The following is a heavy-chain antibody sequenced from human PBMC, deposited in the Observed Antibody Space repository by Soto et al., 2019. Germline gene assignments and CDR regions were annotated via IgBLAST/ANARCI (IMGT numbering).Heavy chain of an antibody. V-gene: IGHV3-13*01. CDR2: IGTAGDT. J-gene: IGHJ4*02. D-gene: IGHD3-16*01. CDR3: ASGGLYI. Sequence: EVQLVESGGGLVQPGGSLRLSCAASGFTFSNYDMHWVRQTTGKGLEWVSGIGTAGDTYYSGSVKGRFSISREDAKNSFYLQMKSLRAEDTAVYYCASGGLYICGQGTLVTVSS. CDR1: GFTFSNYD.